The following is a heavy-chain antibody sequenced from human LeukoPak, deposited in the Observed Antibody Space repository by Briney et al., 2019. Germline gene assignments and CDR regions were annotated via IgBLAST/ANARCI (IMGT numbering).Heavy chain of an antibody. CDR1: GFAFSSYW. CDR2: VKQDGSET. Sequence: GGSLRLSCAASGFAFSSYWMSWVRQAPGKGLEWVANVKQDGSETYYVDSVKGRFTISRDNAKNSLYLQMNSLRAEDTAVYYCARGGQQLVTSIDYWGQGTLVTVPS. J-gene: IGHJ4*02. CDR3: ARGGQQLVTSIDY. V-gene: IGHV3-7*01. D-gene: IGHD6-13*01.